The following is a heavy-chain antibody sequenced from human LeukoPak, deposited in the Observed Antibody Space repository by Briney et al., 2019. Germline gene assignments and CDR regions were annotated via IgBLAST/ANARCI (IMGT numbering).Heavy chain of an antibody. J-gene: IGHJ4*02. CDR2: IDWDDDK. Sequence: SGPTLANPTQTLTLTCTFSGFSLSTRGMCVSWIRQPPGKALEWLALIDWDDDKYYSTSLKTRLTISKDTSKNQVVLTMTNMDPVDTATYYCARMSPGYSSGWYGNFDYWGQGTLVTVSS. D-gene: IGHD6-19*01. CDR1: GFSLSTRGMC. V-gene: IGHV2-70*01. CDR3: ARMSPGYSSGWYGNFDY.